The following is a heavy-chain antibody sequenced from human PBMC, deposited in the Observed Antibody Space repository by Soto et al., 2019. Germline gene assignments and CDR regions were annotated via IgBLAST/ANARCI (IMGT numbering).Heavy chain of an antibody. CDR1: GGSISSSSYY. Sequence: SETLSLTFTVSGGSISSSSYYWGWFRQPPGKGLEWIGSIYYSGSTYYNPSLKSRVTISVDTSKNQFSLKLSSVTAADTAVYYCARQAYNYRDYWGQGTLVTVSS. V-gene: IGHV4-39*01. CDR2: IYYSGST. J-gene: IGHJ4*02. D-gene: IGHD5-12*01. CDR3: ARQAYNYRDY.